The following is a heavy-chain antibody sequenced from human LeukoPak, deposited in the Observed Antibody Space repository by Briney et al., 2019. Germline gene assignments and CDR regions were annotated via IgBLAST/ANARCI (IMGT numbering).Heavy chain of an antibody. V-gene: IGHV3-23*01. D-gene: IGHD2-15*01. CDR1: GFTFSDYS. J-gene: IGHJ5*02. Sequence: GGSLRLSCAASGFTFSDYSMTWVRQPPGRGLEWVSTIRVIPSVTFYADSVKGRLTISRDNSKNIVSLEMNSLRAEDTAIYYCAKGGYTTWFAPWGQGTLVTVSS. CDR3: AKGGYTTWFAP. CDR2: IRVIPSVT.